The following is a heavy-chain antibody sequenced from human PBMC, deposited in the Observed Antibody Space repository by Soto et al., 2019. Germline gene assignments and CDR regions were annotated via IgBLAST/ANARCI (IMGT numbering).Heavy chain of an antibody. CDR3: ARDCPGNQHYFDF. Sequence: GGSLRLSCAASGFIFSSDWLHWVRQAPGGGLVWVARINTDGRDTSYADSVKGRFTISRDNFKDTLYLQMNSLGAEDTAMYYCARDCPGNQHYFDFWGPGILVTVSS. CDR1: GFIFSSDW. V-gene: IGHV3-74*01. CDR2: INTDGRDT. J-gene: IGHJ4*02.